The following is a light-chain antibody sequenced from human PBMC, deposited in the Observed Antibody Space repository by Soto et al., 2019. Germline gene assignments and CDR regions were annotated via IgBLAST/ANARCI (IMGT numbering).Light chain of an antibody. J-gene: IGLJ2*01. CDR3: QSYDGNNNMV. V-gene: IGLV6-57*04. CDR2: VFD. CDR1: GGSIAIHY. Sequence: NFMLSQPHSVSESPGETVTSSCTRTGGSIAIHYVQWYQQRPGRAPRTVIYVFDQRPSGVPDRFSGSIDRSSNSAALTISGLKTEDEADYYCQSYDGNNNMVLGRGTKVTVL.